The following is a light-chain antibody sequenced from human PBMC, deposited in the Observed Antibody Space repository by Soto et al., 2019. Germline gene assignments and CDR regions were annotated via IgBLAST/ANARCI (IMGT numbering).Light chain of an antibody. J-gene: IGKJ4*01. CDR2: GAS. CDR1: QSVSSN. Sequence: EIVTTQSPATLSVSPGERATLSCRASQSVSSNLAWYQQKPGQAPRLLIYGASTRATGIPARFSGSGSGTEFTLTISSLQSEDLAVYYCQQYNNWPPSTFGGGTKVDIK. CDR3: QQYNNWPPST. V-gene: IGKV3-15*01.